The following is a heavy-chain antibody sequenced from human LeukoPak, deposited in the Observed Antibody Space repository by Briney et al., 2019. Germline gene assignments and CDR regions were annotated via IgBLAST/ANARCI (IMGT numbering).Heavy chain of an antibody. CDR3: ARGAHTSGLRYFDY. CDR2: IYHSGST. CDR1: GGSISSSNW. J-gene: IGHJ4*02. Sequence: PSGTLSLTCAVSGGSISSSNWWSWVRQPPGKGLEWIGEIYHSGSTNYNPSLKSRVTMSVDTSKNQFSLKLSSVTAADTAVYYCARGAHTSGLRYFDYWGQGTLVSVSS. V-gene: IGHV4-4*02. D-gene: IGHD5-18*01.